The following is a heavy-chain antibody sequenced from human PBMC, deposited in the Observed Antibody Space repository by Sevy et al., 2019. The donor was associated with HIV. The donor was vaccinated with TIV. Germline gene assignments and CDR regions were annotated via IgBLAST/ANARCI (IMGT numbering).Heavy chain of an antibody. CDR1: GGTFSSYA. V-gene: IGHV1-69*13. CDR3: ARGNFWSGSSIIYYYYGMDV. J-gene: IGHJ6*02. Sequence: ASVKVSCKASGGTFSSYAISWVRQAPGQGLEWMGGIIPIFGTANYAQMFQGRVTITADESTSTAYMELSSLRSEDTAVYYCARGNFWSGSSIIYYYYGMDVWGQGTTVTVSS. D-gene: IGHD3-3*01. CDR2: IIPIFGTA.